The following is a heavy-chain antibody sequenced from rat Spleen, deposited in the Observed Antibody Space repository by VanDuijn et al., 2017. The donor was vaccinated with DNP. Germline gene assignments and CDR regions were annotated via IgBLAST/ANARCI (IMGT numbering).Heavy chain of an antibody. CDR3: TRRDYDGYYPFAY. J-gene: IGHJ3*01. V-gene: IGHV5-25*01. CDR1: GFTFSNYY. CDR2: ISNSGDNV. Sequence: EVQLVESGGGPVQPGRSLKLSCAASGFTFSNYYMAWVRQAPKKGLEWVASISNSGDNVYYSDSVKGRFTISRDNAKSTLYLQMDSLRSEDTATYYCTRRDYDGYYPFAYWGQGTLVTVSS. D-gene: IGHD1-12*03.